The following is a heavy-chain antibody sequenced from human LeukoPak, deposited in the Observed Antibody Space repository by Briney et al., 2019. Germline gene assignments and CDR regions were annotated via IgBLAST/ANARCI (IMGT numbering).Heavy chain of an antibody. V-gene: IGHV3-74*01. J-gene: IGHJ3*02. Sequence: PGGSLRLSCTASGFTFSSYWMHWVRQAPGKGLVWVSRIKSDGSSTSYADSVKGRFTISRDNAKNTLYLQMNSLRAEDTAVYYCARDLVYVAAAGPEDAFDIWGQGTMVTVSS. D-gene: IGHD6-13*01. CDR1: GFTFSSYW. CDR2: IKSDGSST. CDR3: ARDLVYVAAAGPEDAFDI.